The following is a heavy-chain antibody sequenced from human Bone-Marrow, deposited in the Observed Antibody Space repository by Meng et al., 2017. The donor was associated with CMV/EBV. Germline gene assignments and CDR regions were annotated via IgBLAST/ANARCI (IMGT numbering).Heavy chain of an antibody. Sequence: SVKVSCKASGGTFSSYAISWVRQAPGQGLEWMGGIIPILGIANYAQKFQGRVTITADKSTSTAYMELSSLRSEDTAVYYCASEVLNCSSTSCYPWFDPWGQGPLVTVSS. CDR3: ASEVLNCSSTSCYPWFDP. CDR2: IIPILGIA. D-gene: IGHD2-2*01. V-gene: IGHV1-69*10. CDR1: GGTFSSYA. J-gene: IGHJ5*02.